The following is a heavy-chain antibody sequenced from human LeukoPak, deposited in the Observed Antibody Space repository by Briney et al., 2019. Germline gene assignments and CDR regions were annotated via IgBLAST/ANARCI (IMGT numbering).Heavy chain of an antibody. Sequence: GGSLRLSCAASGFTFSSYNMNWVRQAPGKGLEWVSSITTSSTYTFYADSVKGRFTISRDNAKNSLYLQMNSLRAEDTAVYYCARGSDWTASLDYWGQGTLVTVSS. CDR3: ARGSDWTASLDY. CDR1: GFTFSSYN. V-gene: IGHV3-21*01. CDR2: ITTSSTYT. J-gene: IGHJ4*02. D-gene: IGHD2-21*02.